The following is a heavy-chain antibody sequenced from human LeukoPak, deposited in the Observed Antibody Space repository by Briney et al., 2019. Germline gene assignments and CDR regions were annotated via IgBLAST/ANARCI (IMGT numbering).Heavy chain of an antibody. CDR2: TYYRSKWYN. CDR3: ARVEAVAGTCWFDP. J-gene: IGHJ5*02. D-gene: IGHD6-19*01. V-gene: IGHV6-1*01. Sequence: SQTLSLTCAISGDSVSSNSAAWNWIRQSPSRGLEWLGRTYYRSKWYNDYAVSVESRITINPDTSKNQFSLQLNSVTPEDTAVYYCARVEAVAGTCWFDPWGQGTLVTVSS. CDR1: GDSVSSNSAA.